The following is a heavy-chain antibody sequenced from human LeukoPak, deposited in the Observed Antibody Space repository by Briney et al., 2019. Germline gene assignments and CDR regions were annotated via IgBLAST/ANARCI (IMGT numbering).Heavy chain of an antibody. J-gene: IGHJ5*02. CDR3: ARDYGA. CDR1: GFTVSSDY. D-gene: IGHD4/OR15-4a*01. Sequence: GGSLRLSCAASGFTVSSDYMSWVRQAPGRGLVWVSRINSDGFSTTYADFVRGRFTISRDNAKNTVYLQMNSLRAEDTAVYYCARDYGAWGQGTLVTVSS. V-gene: IGHV3-74*03. CDR2: INSDGFST.